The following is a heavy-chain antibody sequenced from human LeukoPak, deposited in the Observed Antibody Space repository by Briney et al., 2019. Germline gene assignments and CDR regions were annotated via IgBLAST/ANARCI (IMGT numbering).Heavy chain of an antibody. CDR3: ARGGSSRPLAL. CDR1: GFTISGEE. V-gene: IGHV3-48*03. D-gene: IGHD1-1*01. Sequence: GGSLRLSCAASGFTISGEEMNWARQAPGKGLEWVLHISGGGGPIYYRDSVKGRFSISSDTAKNSLYLQMNSLRAENTALYYCARGGSSRPLALWGRGTLVTVSS. J-gene: IGHJ4*02. CDR2: ISGGGGPI.